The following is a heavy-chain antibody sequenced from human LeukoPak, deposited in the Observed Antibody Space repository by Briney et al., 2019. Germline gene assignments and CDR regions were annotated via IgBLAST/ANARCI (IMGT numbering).Heavy chain of an antibody. CDR2: ISSNGGIT. CDR3: VKDRGYSYGYPYNYYYYGMDV. Sequence: GGSLRLSCSASGFTFSSYAMHWVRQAPGKGLECVSGISSNGGITYYADSVKGRFTISRGNSNNRLYLQMSSLRAEDTAVFYCVKDRGYSYGYPYNYYYYGMDVWGRGTTVTVSS. CDR1: GFTFSSYA. V-gene: IGHV3-64*03. D-gene: IGHD5-18*01. J-gene: IGHJ6*02.